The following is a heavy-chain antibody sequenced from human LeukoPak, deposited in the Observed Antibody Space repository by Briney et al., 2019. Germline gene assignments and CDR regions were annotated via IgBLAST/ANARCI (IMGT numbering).Heavy chain of an antibody. Sequence: GGSLRLSCAASGFTSSSYAMSWVRQAPGKGLEWVSAISGSGGSTYYADSVKGRFTISRDNSKNTLYLQMNSLRAEDTAVYYCAKDTYYYNSSGYYPFGYWGQGTLVTVSS. J-gene: IGHJ4*02. D-gene: IGHD3-22*01. V-gene: IGHV3-23*01. CDR2: ISGSGGST. CDR1: GFTSSSYA. CDR3: AKDTYYYNSSGYYPFGY.